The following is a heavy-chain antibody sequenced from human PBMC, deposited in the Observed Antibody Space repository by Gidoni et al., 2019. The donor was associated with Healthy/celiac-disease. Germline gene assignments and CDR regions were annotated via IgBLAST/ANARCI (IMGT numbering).Heavy chain of an antibody. J-gene: IGHJ4*02. V-gene: IGHV3-23*01. CDR1: GFTFSSYA. CDR2: ISGGGVST. D-gene: IGHD1-26*01. Sequence: EAQLLASGGGLVQPGRSLRLSCPASGFTFSSYAMTWVRQAPGKGMEWVSSISGGGVSTYYADSVKGRFTISRDNSKNTLYLQMNSLRADDTAMYFCASSPSGTYSSGFWGQGTLVTVSS. CDR3: ASSPSGTYSSGF.